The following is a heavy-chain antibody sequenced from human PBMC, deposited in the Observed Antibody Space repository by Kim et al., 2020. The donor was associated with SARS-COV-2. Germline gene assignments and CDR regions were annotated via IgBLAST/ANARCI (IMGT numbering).Heavy chain of an antibody. D-gene: IGHD6-19*01. V-gene: IGHV4-39*01. CDR1: GGSISSSSYY. CDR2: IYYSGST. Sequence: SETLSLTCTVSGGSISSSSYYWGWIRQPPGKGLEWIGSIYYSGSTYYNPSLKSRVTISVDTSKNQFSLKLSSVTAADTAVYYCARQAGIEVAGTFVRGWIDPWGQGTMVTVAS. J-gene: IGHJ5*02. CDR3: ARQAGIEVAGTFVRGWIDP.